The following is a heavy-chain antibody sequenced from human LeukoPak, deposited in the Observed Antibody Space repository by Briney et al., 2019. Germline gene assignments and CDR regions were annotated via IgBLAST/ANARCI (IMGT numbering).Heavy chain of an antibody. CDR2: IKSKTGGGTT. V-gene: IGHV3-15*07. D-gene: IGHD4-17*01. CDR1: GFTFSNAW. Sequence: PGGSLRLSCAASGFTFSNAWMNWVRQAPGKGLEWVGRIKSKTGGGTTDYAAPVKGGFTISRDDSKNTLYLQMNSLKTEDTAVYYCTTDPGGGDYDWGQGTLVTVSS. J-gene: IGHJ4*02. CDR3: TTDPGGGDYD.